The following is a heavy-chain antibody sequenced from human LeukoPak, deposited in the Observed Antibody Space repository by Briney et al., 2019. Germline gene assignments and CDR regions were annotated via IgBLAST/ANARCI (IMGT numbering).Heavy chain of an antibody. D-gene: IGHD3-22*01. J-gene: IGHJ4*02. V-gene: IGHV1-18*01. Sequence: ASVKVSCKASGYTFTSYGISWVRQAPGQGLEWMGWISAYNGNTNYAQKLQGRVAMTTDTSTSTAYMELRSLRSDDTAVYYCARDRGITMIVVANDYWGQGTLVTVSS. CDR2: ISAYNGNT. CDR3: ARDRGITMIVVANDY. CDR1: GYTFTSYG.